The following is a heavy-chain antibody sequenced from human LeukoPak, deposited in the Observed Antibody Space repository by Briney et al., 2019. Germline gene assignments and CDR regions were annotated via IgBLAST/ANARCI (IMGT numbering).Heavy chain of an antibody. V-gene: IGHV1-18*01. D-gene: IGHD2-2*01. Sequence: ASVKLSCKASGYTFTSYGISWVRQAPGQGLEWMGWISAYNGNTNYAQKLQGRVTMTTDTSTSTAYMELRSLRSDDTAVYYCARDRCSSTSCYADYWGQGTLVTVSS. CDR1: GYTFTSYG. CDR3: ARDRCSSTSCYADY. J-gene: IGHJ4*02. CDR2: ISAYNGNT.